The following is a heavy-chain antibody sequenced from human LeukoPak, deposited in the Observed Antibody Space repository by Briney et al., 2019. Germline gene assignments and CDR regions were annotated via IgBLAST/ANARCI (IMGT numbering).Heavy chain of an antibody. CDR1: GGAFSSYA. CDR3: ARQTDSSGYYRDY. CDR2: IIPIFGTA. V-gene: IGHV1-69*13. D-gene: IGHD3-22*01. J-gene: IGHJ4*02. Sequence: VKVSCKASGGAFSSYAISWVRQAPGQGLEWMGGIIPIFGTANYAQKFQGRVTITADESTSTAYMELSSLRSEDTAVYYCARQTDSSGYYRDYWGQGTLVTVSS.